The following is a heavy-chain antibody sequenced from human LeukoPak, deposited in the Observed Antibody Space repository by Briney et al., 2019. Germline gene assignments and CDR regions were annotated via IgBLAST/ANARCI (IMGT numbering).Heavy chain of an antibody. J-gene: IGHJ3*02. CDR2: IYHSGST. CDR3: ARGMAWKYYDSSGYGLSGAFDI. D-gene: IGHD3-22*01. V-gene: IGHV4-30-2*01. Sequence: SQTLSLTCAVSGGSISSGVYSWSWIRQPPGKGLEGIGYIYHSGSTSYNPSLKSRVTISVDRSKNQFSLKLSSVTAADTAVYYCARGMAWKYYDSSGYGLSGAFDIWGQGTMVTVSS. CDR1: GGSISSGVYS.